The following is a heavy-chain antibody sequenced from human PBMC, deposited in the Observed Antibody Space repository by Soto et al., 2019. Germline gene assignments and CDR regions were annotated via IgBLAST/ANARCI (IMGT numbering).Heavy chain of an antibody. J-gene: IGHJ4*02. CDR3: TRANWYSEY. CDR2: IYYNGNT. V-gene: IGHV4-59*11. D-gene: IGHD7-27*01. CDR1: CGSISNHY. Sequence: QVQLQESGPGLVKPSETLSLTCRVSCGSISNHYWSWSRQPPGKGLEWIGYIYYNGNTNYNPSLKSRVTMSVDTSRNQISLKLTTVTAADTAVYYCTRANWYSEYWGQGTLVTVSS.